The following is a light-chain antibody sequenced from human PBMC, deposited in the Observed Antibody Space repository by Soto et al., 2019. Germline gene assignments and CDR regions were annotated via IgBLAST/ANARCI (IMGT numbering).Light chain of an antibody. Sequence: EIVLTQSPGTLSLSPGERATLSCRASQSVSGSYLAWYQQKPGQAPRLLIFGASNRATGIPDRFSGSGSGTDFTLTISRLEPEDFAVYYCRQYGSSPLTFGQGTKVEIK. CDR1: QSVSGSY. CDR2: GAS. J-gene: IGKJ1*01. CDR3: RQYGSSPLT. V-gene: IGKV3-20*01.